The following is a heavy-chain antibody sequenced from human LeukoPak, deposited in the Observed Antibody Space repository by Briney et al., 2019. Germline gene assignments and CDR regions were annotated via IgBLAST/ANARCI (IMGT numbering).Heavy chain of an antibody. CDR1: GFTFSSYS. V-gene: IGHV3-21*01. J-gene: IGHJ4*02. Sequence: AGGSLRLSCAASGFTFSSYSMSLVRQAPRKGLEWVSSISSSSSYIYYADSVKGRFTISKDNAKNSLYLQMNSLRAEDTAVYYCARWTTVTTFAYWGQGTLVTVSS. CDR2: ISSSSSYI. D-gene: IGHD4-17*01. CDR3: ARWTTVTTFAY.